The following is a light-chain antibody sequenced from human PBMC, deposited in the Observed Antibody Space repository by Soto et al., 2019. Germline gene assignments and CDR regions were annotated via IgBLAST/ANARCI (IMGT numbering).Light chain of an antibody. CDR2: KAS. V-gene: IGKV1-5*03. J-gene: IGKJ1*01. CDR1: QSISNW. CDR3: QQYNSS. Sequence: ILMTQSPSFLSASVGDRVTITCRASQSISNWLAWYQQKPGKAPKLLIYKASNLESGVPSRFSGSGSGTEFTLTISSLQPDDFATYYCQQYNSSFGQGTKVDIK.